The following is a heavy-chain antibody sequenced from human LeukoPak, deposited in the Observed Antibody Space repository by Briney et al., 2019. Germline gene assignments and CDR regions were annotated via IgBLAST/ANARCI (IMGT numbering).Heavy chain of an antibody. CDR1: GGTFSSYA. CDR2: IIPIFGTA. J-gene: IGHJ4*02. CDR3: ARESTDYYDTSGYYYGPIY. Sequence: ASVKVSCKASGGTFSSYAISWVRQAPGQGLEWMGGIIPIFGTANYAQKFQGRDTITADESTTTAYMELSSLRSEDTAVYYCARESTDYYDTSGYYYGPIYWGQGTLVAVSS. V-gene: IGHV1-69*01. D-gene: IGHD3-22*01.